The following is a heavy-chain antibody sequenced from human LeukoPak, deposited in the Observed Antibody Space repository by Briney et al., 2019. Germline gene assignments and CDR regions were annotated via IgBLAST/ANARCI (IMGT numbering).Heavy chain of an antibody. V-gene: IGHV1-2*02. Sequence: GASVKVSCKASGYTFTDYYMHWVRRAPGQGLEWMGWINPNTGGTNYAQKFQGRVTMTRDTSISTAYMELSRLRSDDTAVYYCARERYYYDSSGFSEFDYWGQGTLVTVSS. CDR2: INPNTGGT. CDR3: ARERYYYDSSGFSEFDY. CDR1: GYTFTDYY. J-gene: IGHJ4*02. D-gene: IGHD3-22*01.